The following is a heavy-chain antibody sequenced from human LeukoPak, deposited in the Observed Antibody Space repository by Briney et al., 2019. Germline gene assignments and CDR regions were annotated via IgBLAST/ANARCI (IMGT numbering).Heavy chain of an antibody. CDR1: GFTVSSNY. V-gene: IGHV3-53*01. J-gene: IGHJ4*02. D-gene: IGHD6-19*01. CDR2: IYSGGST. Sequence: GGSLRLSCAASGFTVSSNYMSWVRQAPGKGLEWVSVIYSGGSTYYADSVKGRFTISRDNSKNTLYLQMNSLRAEDTAVYYCARAIAVAGTGFDYWGQGTLVTVSS. CDR3: ARAIAVAGTGFDY.